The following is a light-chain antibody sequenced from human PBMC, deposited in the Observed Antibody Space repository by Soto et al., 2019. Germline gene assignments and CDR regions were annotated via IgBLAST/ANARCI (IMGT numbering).Light chain of an antibody. CDR2: GDN. CDR1: NSNIGSLYD. V-gene: IGLV1-40*01. Sequence: QSVLTQPPSVSGAPGQRVTIPCTGSNSNIGSLYDVHWYQQLPGTVPKLLIYGDNNRPSGVPDRFSGSKSGTAASLAITGLQAEDEADYYCPSYDNSLNHVVFGGGTKLTVL. CDR3: PSYDNSLNHVV. J-gene: IGLJ2*01.